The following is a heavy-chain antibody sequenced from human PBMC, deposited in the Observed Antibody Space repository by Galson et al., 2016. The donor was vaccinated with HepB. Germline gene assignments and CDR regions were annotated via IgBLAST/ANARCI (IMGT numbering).Heavy chain of an antibody. CDR1: GYTLTNHG. Sequence: SVKVSCKASGYTLTNHGLHWVRRAPGQGLEGLEWMGWIHAGTGDPQYSQKLRGRIPITRDASANTAYMELSSLRSEDTAVYYCARDGEFNWNSRAYSMDVWGQGTTVAVS. V-gene: IGHV1-3*01. D-gene: IGHD1-7*01. CDR3: ARDGEFNWNSRAYSMDV. CDR2: IHAGTGDP. J-gene: IGHJ6*02.